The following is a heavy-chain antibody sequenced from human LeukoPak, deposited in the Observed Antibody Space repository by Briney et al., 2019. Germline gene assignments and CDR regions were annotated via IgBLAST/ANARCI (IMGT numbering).Heavy chain of an antibody. Sequence: GASVKVSCKASGGTFSSYAIYWVRQAPGQGLEWVGRIIPILGVAHSAQKFQDRVTVSADKSTNTAYMELSSLRSEDSAVYYCAREESGGYFDYWGQGTLVTVSS. CDR1: GGTFSSYA. CDR3: AREESGGYFDY. J-gene: IGHJ4*02. V-gene: IGHV1-69*04. D-gene: IGHD2-8*02. CDR2: IIPILGVA.